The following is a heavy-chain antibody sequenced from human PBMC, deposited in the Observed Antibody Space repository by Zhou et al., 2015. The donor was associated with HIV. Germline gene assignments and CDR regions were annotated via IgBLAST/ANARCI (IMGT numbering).Heavy chain of an antibody. Sequence: QVQLVQSGAEVREPGASVKVSCKASGYTFISYYMHWVRQAPGQGLEWMGIINPSAGSTSHAQKFQGRVTMTRDTSTSTVYMELSTLRSEDTAVYYCARDHSESFDPKRRYFDLWAVAPWSLSPQ. V-gene: IGHV1-46*01. D-gene: IGHD1-26*01. CDR2: INPSAGST. CDR3: ARDHSESFDPKRRYFDL. J-gene: IGHJ2*01. CDR1: GYTFISYY.